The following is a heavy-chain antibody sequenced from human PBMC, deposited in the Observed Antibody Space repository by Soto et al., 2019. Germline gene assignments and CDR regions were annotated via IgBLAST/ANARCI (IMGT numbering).Heavy chain of an antibody. D-gene: IGHD3-22*01. CDR2: ISAYNGNT. Sequence: ASVKVSCKASGYTFTSYGISWVRQAPGQGLEWMGWISAYNGNTNYAQKLQGRVTMTTDTSTSTAYMELRSLRSDDTAVYYCARDTETTMIVVVPQSDAFDIWGQGTMVT. CDR3: ARDTETTMIVVVPQSDAFDI. J-gene: IGHJ3*02. V-gene: IGHV1-18*04. CDR1: GYTFTSYG.